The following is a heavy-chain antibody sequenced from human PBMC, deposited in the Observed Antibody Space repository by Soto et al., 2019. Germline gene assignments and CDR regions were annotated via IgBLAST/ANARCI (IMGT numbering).Heavy chain of an antibody. D-gene: IGHD6-13*01. J-gene: IGHJ5*02. CDR2: IYYTGTT. V-gene: IGHV4-59*01. CDR1: GGSISSYY. Sequence: QSQTLSLTCTVSGGSISSYYWSWIRQPPGKGLEWIGYIYYTGTTNYNPSLKSRVFMSVDTSKNQFSLKLNSVTAADTALYYCARDLGIAAAALRGWFDPWGQGTLVTVSS. CDR3: ARDLGIAAAALRGWFDP.